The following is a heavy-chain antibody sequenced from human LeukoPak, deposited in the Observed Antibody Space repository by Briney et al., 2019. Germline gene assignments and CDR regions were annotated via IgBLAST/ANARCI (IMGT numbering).Heavy chain of an antibody. CDR3: ARKMIAAAPSGAFDI. J-gene: IGHJ3*02. CDR2: IYYSGST. CDR1: GGSISSSSYY. Sequence: PSETLSLTCTVSGGSISSSSYYWGWIRQPPGKGPEWIGSIYYSGSTYYNPSLKSRVTISVDTSKNQFSLKLSSVTAADTAVYYCARKMIAAAPSGAFDIWGQGTMVTVSS. D-gene: IGHD6-13*01. V-gene: IGHV4-39*07.